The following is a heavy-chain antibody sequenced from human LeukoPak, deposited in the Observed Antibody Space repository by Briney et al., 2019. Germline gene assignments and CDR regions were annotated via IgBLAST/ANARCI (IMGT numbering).Heavy chain of an antibody. Sequence: PGRSLRLSCAASGFTFSIYWMSWVRQAPGNGLEWVASIKEDGGEIHYVDSVKGRFTISRDNAKNSLYLQMNSLRAEDTAVYYCETYSAFDIWGHGTMVTVSS. CDR2: IKEDGGEI. D-gene: IGHD2-21*01. CDR3: ETYSAFDI. V-gene: IGHV3-7*01. J-gene: IGHJ3*02. CDR1: GFTFSIYW.